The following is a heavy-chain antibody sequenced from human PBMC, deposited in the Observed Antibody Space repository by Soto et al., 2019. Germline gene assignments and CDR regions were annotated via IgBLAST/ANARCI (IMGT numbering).Heavy chain of an antibody. V-gene: IGHV3-7*01. CDR1: GFTFTSYW. CDR2: IKGDGSEK. Sequence: GGSLRLSCVASGFTFTSYWMSWVRQAPGKGLEWVANIKGDGSEKKYVDSVKGRFTISRDNAHNSVSLQMNSLRAEDTALYYCGRDEVRNGVGVWGQGTTVTVSS. J-gene: IGHJ6*02. CDR3: GRDEVRNGVGV.